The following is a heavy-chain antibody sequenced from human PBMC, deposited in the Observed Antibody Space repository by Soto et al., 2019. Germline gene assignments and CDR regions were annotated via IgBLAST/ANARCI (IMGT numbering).Heavy chain of an antibody. V-gene: IGHV3-7*01. CDR1: GFTFTSYW. CDR2: IKGDGSEK. Sequence: GGSLRLSCVASGFTFTSYWMSWVRQAPGKGLEWVANIKGDGSEKKYVDSVKGRFTISRDNAHNSVSLQMNSLRAEDTALYYCGRDEVRNGVGVWGQGTTVTVSS. J-gene: IGHJ6*02. CDR3: GRDEVRNGVGV.